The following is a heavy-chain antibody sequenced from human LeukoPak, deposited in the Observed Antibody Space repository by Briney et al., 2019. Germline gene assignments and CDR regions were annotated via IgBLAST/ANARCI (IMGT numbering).Heavy chain of an antibody. J-gene: IGHJ4*02. V-gene: IGHV3-23*01. Sequence: GESLKISCKGSGFTFSSYAMSWVRQAPGKGLEWVSAISGSGGSTYYADSVKGRFTISRDNSKNTLYLQMNSLRAEDTAVYYCAKVNILTGYYNVMGGYFDYWGQGTLVTVSS. CDR3: AKVNILTGYYNVMGGYFDY. CDR2: ISGSGGST. D-gene: IGHD3-9*01. CDR1: GFTFSSYA.